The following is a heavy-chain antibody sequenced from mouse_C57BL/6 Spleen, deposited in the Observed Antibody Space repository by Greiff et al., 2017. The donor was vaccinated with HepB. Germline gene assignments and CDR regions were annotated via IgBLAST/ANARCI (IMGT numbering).Heavy chain of an antibody. CDR1: GYAFSSSW. CDR3: ATRCSNGDHFDY. J-gene: IGHJ2*01. CDR2: IYPGDGDT. V-gene: IGHV1-82*01. Sequence: VHLVESGPELVKPGASVKISCKASGYAFSSSWMNWVKQRPGQGLEWIGRIYPGDGDTNYNGKFKVKATLTADKSSGTAYMQLSSLTSEVSAVYFCATRCSNGDHFDYWGQGTTHTDSS. D-gene: IGHD4-1*01.